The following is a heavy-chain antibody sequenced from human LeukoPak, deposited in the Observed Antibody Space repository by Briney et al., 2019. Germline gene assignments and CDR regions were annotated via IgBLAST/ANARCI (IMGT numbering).Heavy chain of an antibody. Sequence: SETLSLTCTVSDYSISSGYYCGWIRQPPGKGLSWIGSIYYSGNTYYNPSLKSRVSMSVDTSKNQFSLKLSSVTAADTAVYYCARDRASGRAFDIWGQGTTVTVSS. CDR3: ARDRASGRAFDI. V-gene: IGHV4-38-2*02. J-gene: IGHJ3*02. D-gene: IGHD1-14*01. CDR2: IYYSGNT. CDR1: DYSISSGYY.